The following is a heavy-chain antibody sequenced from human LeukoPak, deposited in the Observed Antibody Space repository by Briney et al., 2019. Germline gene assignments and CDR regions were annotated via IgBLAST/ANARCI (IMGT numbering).Heavy chain of an antibody. CDR1: GGSISSGGYS. J-gene: IGHJ4*02. CDR2: IYYSGST. CDR3: ARIARDYFDY. D-gene: IGHD6-13*01. V-gene: IGHV4-31*03. Sequence: SETLSLTCTVSGGSISSGGYSWSWIRQHPGKGLEWIGYIYYSGSTYYNPSLKSRVTISVDTSKNQFSLKLSSVTAADTAVYYCARIARDYFDYWGQGTLVTVSS.